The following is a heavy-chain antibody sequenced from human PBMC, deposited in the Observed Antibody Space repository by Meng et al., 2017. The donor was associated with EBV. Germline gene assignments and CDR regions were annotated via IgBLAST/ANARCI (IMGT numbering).Heavy chain of an antibody. V-gene: IGHV3-30*18. D-gene: IGHD1-14*01. CDR1: GFTFSNYG. Sequence: QEALGDSGGGVVQPGRSLRLSCAASGFTFSNYGFHWVRQAPGKGPEWVAIIPSDASHNKYYADSVKGRFTISRDNSKNTLYLQMNSLRTEDTAVYYCAKDLSGRFDPWGQGTLVTVSS. CDR2: IPSDASHNK. J-gene: IGHJ5*02. CDR3: AKDLSGRFDP.